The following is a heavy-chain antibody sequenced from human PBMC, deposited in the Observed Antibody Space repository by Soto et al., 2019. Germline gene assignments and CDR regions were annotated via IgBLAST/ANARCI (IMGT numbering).Heavy chain of an antibody. D-gene: IGHD3-10*01. J-gene: IGHJ5*02. Sequence: QITLKESGPPLVKPTQTLTLTCTFSGFSLSTSGVGVGWIRQPPGKALEWLALIYWDDDKRYSPSLKSRLTITKDTSKNQVVLTMTNMDPVDTVTYYCAHRLEVRGVSTHWFDPWGQGTLVTVSS. CDR3: AHRLEVRGVSTHWFDP. CDR1: GFSLSTSGVG. V-gene: IGHV2-5*02. CDR2: IYWDDDK.